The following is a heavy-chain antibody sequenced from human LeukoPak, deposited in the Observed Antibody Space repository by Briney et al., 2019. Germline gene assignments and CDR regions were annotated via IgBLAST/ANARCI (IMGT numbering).Heavy chain of an antibody. Sequence: SETLSLTCTVSGGSISSYYWSWIRQPPGKGLEWIGYIYYSGSTNYNPSLKSRVTISVDTSKTQFSLKLSSVTAADTAVYYCARAHPHLFSSYGTGLDYWGQGTLVTVSS. V-gene: IGHV4-59*01. CDR2: IYYSGST. J-gene: IGHJ4*02. CDR3: ARAHPHLFSSYGTGLDY. CDR1: GGSISSYY. D-gene: IGHD5-18*01.